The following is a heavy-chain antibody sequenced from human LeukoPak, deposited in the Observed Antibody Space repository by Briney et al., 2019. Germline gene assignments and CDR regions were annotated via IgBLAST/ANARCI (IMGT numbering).Heavy chain of an antibody. CDR1: GFTSSNYA. Sequence: GGTLRLSCPAYGFTSSNYAMSWVRQAPGKGLEWVSAISGSGGSTYYADSVKGRFTISRDNSKNTLYLQMNSLRAEDTAVYYCAKDIVVVVAANRFDPWGQGTLVTVSS. V-gene: IGHV3-23*01. J-gene: IGHJ5*02. D-gene: IGHD2-15*01. CDR2: ISGSGGST. CDR3: AKDIVVVVAANRFDP.